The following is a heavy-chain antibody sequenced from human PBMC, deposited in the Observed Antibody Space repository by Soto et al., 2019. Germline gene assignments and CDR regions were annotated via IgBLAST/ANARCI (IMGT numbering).Heavy chain of an antibody. D-gene: IGHD2-2*01. Sequence: ASVKVSCKASGGTFSSYAISWVRQAPGQGLEWMGGIIPIFGTANYAQKFQGRVTITADKSTSTAYMELSSLRSEDTAVYYCARDRGEPAIVVVPAAPYYYYYYGMDVWGQGTTVTVSS. CDR3: ARDRGEPAIVVVPAAPYYYYYYGMDV. CDR2: IIPIFGTA. J-gene: IGHJ6*02. V-gene: IGHV1-69*06. CDR1: GGTFSSYA.